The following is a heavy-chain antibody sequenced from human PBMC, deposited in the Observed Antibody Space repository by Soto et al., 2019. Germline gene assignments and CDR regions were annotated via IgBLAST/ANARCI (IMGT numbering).Heavy chain of an antibody. CDR2: ISGSGITT. Sequence: EVQLLESGGGLVQPGGSLRLSCAASGFTFSSYAMTWVRQAPGKGLEWVSAISGSGITTYYADSVKGRFTISRDNSKHTLYLQMNSVRAGATAVYYCAKGRGSSYGDDAFDIWGQGTMVAVSS. CDR1: GFTFSSYA. CDR3: AKGRGSSYGDDAFDI. D-gene: IGHD5-18*01. V-gene: IGHV3-23*01. J-gene: IGHJ3*02.